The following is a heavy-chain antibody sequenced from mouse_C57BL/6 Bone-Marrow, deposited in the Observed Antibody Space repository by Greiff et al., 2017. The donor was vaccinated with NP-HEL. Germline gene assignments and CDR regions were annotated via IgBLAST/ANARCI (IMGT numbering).Heavy chain of an antibody. Sequence: VQLQQSGPELVKPGASVKISCKASGYAFSSSWMNWVKQRPGKGLEWIGRIYPGDGDTNYNGKFKGKATLTADTSSSTAYMQLSSLTSEDSAVYFCARGEGYWGQGTTLTVSS. CDR3: ARGEGY. V-gene: IGHV1-82*01. CDR1: GYAFSSSW. CDR2: IYPGDGDT. J-gene: IGHJ2*01.